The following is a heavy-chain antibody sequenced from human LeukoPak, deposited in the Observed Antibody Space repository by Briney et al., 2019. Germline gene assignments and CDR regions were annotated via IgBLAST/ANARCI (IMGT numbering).Heavy chain of an antibody. CDR2: IIPIFGTA. CDR3: ARENAYYDILTGSPHAYYGMDV. CDR1: GCTFSSYA. D-gene: IGHD3-9*01. V-gene: IGHV1-69*01. Sequence: GASVKVSCKASGCTFSSYAISWVRQAPGQGLGWMGGIIPIFGTANYAQKFQGRVTITADESTSTAYMELSSLRSEDTAVYYCARENAYYDILTGSPHAYYGMDVWGKGTTVTVSS. J-gene: IGHJ6*04.